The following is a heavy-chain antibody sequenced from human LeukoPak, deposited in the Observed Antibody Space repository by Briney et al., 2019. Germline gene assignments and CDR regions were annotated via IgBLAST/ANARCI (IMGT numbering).Heavy chain of an antibody. J-gene: IGHJ6*02. Sequence: GGSLRLSCAASGFTFSSYAMSWVRQAPGKGLEWVSAISGSGGSTYYADSVKGRFTISRDNSKNTLYLQMNSLRAEDTAVYYCAKGMGSIFGPMGYYYGMDVWGQGTTVTVSS. V-gene: IGHV3-23*01. CDR2: ISGSGGST. CDR3: AKGMGSIFGPMGYYYGMDV. CDR1: GFTFSSYA. D-gene: IGHD3-3*01.